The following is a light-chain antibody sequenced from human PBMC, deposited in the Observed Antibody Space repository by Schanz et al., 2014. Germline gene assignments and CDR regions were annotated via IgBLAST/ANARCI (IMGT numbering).Light chain of an antibody. V-gene: IGKV3-15*01. CDR1: QSVSSN. CDR2: GAS. CDR3: QQRRDWPQT. Sequence: EIVMTQSPATLSVSPGERATLSCRASQSVSSNLAWYQQKPGQAPRLLIYGASTRATGIPARFSGSGSGTDFTLTISSLEPEDFAVYYCQQRRDWPQTFGQGTKVEI. J-gene: IGKJ1*01.